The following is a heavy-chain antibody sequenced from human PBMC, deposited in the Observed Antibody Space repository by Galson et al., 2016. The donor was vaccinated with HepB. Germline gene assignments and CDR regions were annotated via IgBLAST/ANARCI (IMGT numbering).Heavy chain of an antibody. J-gene: IGHJ4*02. D-gene: IGHD3-16*01. V-gene: IGHV3-48*02. Sequence: SLRLSCAASGFTFSLYSMNWVRQAPGKGLEWASYIRSSDTTIYYADSVKGRFTISKDDVKKSLYLQMNNLRDEDTAVYYCARDYDYAFDHWGQGSLVTVSS. CDR1: GFTFSLYS. CDR3: ARDYDYAFDH. CDR2: IRSSDTTI.